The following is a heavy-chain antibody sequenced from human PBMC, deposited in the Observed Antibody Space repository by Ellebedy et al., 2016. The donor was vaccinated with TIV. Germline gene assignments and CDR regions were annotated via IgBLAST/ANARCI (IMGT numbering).Heavy chain of an antibody. D-gene: IGHD2-15*01. CDR1: GFSFSYYG. CDR3: ARARGCSGGRCYSADY. CDR2: LSYDGSNK. V-gene: IGHV3-30*03. Sequence: GESLKISCAASGFSFSYYGMHWVRQAPGKGLEWVAVLSYDGSNKNYADSVKGRFTIARDNSKNTLYLQMNSLRAEDTAVYYCARARGCSGGRCYSADYWGQGTLVTVSS. J-gene: IGHJ4*02.